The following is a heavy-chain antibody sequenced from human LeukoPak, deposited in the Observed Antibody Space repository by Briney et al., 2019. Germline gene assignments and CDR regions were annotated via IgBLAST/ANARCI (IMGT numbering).Heavy chain of an antibody. J-gene: IGHJ3*02. Sequence: PSQTLSLTCAISGDSVSSNSAAWNRIRQSPSRGLEWLGRTYYRSKWYNDYAVSVKSRITINPDTSKNQFSLQLNSVTPEDTAVYYCALVGPTNAFDIWGQGTMVTVSS. CDR3: ALVGPTNAFDI. CDR1: GDSVSSNSAA. D-gene: IGHD1-26*01. V-gene: IGHV6-1*01. CDR2: TYYRSKWYN.